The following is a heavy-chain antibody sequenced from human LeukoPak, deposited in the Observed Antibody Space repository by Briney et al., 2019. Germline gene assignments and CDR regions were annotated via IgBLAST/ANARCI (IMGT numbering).Heavy chain of an antibody. Sequence: GASVKVSCKASGGTFSSYAISWVRQAPGQGLEWMGGIIPIFGTANYAQRFQGRVTITADESTSTAYMELSSLRSEDTAVYYCARGGALLSSIDYWGQGTLVTVSS. CDR3: ARGGALLSSIDY. CDR1: GGTFSSYA. CDR2: IIPIFGTA. V-gene: IGHV1-69*01. D-gene: IGHD3-10*01. J-gene: IGHJ4*02.